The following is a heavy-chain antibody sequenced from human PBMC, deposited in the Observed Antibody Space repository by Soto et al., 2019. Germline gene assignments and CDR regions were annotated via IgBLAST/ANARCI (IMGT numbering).Heavy chain of an antibody. V-gene: IGHV3-74*01. J-gene: IGHJ4*02. D-gene: IGHD5-18*01. CDR3: ARGGAYIYGPQYD. CDR2: INVDGRST. Sequence: EVQLVESGGGLVQPGGSLNLSWAPPGLGLRGYWIHWVRKAPGKGLVWVSLINVDGRSTNYADSVKGRFTISRDYAKNTLYLQMNSLRVEDTAVYYCARGGAYIYGPQYDWGQGTLVTVSS. CDR1: GLGLRGYW.